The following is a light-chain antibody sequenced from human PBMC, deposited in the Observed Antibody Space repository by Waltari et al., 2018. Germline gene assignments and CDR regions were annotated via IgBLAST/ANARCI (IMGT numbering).Light chain of an antibody. V-gene: IGKV3-15*01. J-gene: IGKJ4*01. CDR2: GAS. CDR3: QQYNNWPLT. Sequence: EIVMTQSPATLSVSPGERATLSCRASQSVSSNLAWYQQKPGQAPRLLIYGASTSATGIPARFSGNGSGTEFTLTISNLQSEDYAVYYCQQYNNWPLTFGGGTKVEIK. CDR1: QSVSSN.